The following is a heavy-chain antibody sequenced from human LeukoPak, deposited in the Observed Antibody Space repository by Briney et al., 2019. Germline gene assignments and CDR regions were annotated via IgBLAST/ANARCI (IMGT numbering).Heavy chain of an antibody. V-gene: IGHV3-49*04. CDR3: TRGIGSFDY. D-gene: IGHD1-1*01. J-gene: IGHJ4*02. CDR2: IRSKAYGGTT. CDR1: GFTFGDYA. Sequence: GGSLRLSCTASGFTFGDYAMSWVRQAPGKGLEWAGFIRSKAYGGTTEYAASVKGRFTISRDDSKSIAYLQMNSLKTEDTAVYYCTRGIGSFDYWGQGTLVTVSS.